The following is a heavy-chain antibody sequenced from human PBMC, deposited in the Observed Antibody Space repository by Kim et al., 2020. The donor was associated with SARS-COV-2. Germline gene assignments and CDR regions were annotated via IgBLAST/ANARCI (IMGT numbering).Heavy chain of an antibody. CDR2: INPNSGGS. CDR3: ARGSYSSSWFSIEFAP. J-gene: IGHJ5*02. D-gene: IGHD6-13*01. V-gene: IGHV1-2*02. Sequence: ASVKVSCKASGYTFTGYYMHWVRQAPGQGLEWMGVINPNSGGSNSAQRFQGRVTMTRDTSISIAYMELNRLTSDDTAVYYCARGSYSSSWFSIEFAPWGQGTLVTVSS. CDR1: GYTFTGYY.